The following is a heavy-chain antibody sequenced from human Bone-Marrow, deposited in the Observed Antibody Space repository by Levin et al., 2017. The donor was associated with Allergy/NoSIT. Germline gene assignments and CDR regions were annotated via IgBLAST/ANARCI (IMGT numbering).Heavy chain of an antibody. J-gene: IGHJ4*02. CDR1: GFTFSISA. V-gene: IGHV3-21*01. Sequence: GESLKISCAASGFTFSISAMNWVRQAPGKGLEWVSSINTGSSYIYYADSVKGRFTISRDNAKNSLFLQMNSLRAEDTAVYYCTSLLQYYYDTNERPALSKWGQGTLVTVSS. D-gene: IGHD3-22*01. CDR3: TSLLQYYYDTNERPALSK. CDR2: INTGSSYI.